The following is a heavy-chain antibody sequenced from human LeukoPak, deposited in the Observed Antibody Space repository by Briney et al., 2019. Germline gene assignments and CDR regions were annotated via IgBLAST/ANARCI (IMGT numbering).Heavy chain of an antibody. V-gene: IGHV4-4*07. CDR2: MYTGGSA. J-gene: IGHJ5*02. Sequence: SETLSLTCTVPGDSTSGYYWSWIRQPAGKGLEWIGRMYTGGSANYNPSLKSRVTMSLDTSKELFSLQMSSVTAADTAIYYCATERSRGLALWGQGALVIVSS. D-gene: IGHD2-2*01. CDR1: GDSTSGYY. CDR3: ATERSRGLAL.